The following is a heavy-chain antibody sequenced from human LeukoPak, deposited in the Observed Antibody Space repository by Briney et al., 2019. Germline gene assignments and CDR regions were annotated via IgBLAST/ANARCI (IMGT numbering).Heavy chain of an antibody. Sequence: PGGSLRLSCAASGFTFSSYGMHWVRQAPGKGLEWVAFIRYDGGNKYYADSVKGRFTISRDNSKNTLYLQMNSLRAEDTAVYYCAKDLRTRYDSSGYYPNDAFDIWGQGTMVTISS. CDR3: AKDLRTRYDSSGYYPNDAFDI. CDR2: IRYDGGNK. D-gene: IGHD3-22*01. CDR1: GFTFSSYG. V-gene: IGHV3-30*02. J-gene: IGHJ3*02.